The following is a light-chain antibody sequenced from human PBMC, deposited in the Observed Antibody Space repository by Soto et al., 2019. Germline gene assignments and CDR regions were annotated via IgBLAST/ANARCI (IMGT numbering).Light chain of an antibody. CDR2: AAS. CDR1: QSISSY. V-gene: IGKV1-39*01. CDR3: QQYNTYWT. Sequence: DIQMTQSPSSLSASVGDRVTITCRASQSISSYLNWYQQKPGKAPKLLIYAASSLQSGVPSRFSGSGSGTDFTLTISNLQPDDFSTYYCQQYNTYWTFGQGTKVDIK. J-gene: IGKJ1*01.